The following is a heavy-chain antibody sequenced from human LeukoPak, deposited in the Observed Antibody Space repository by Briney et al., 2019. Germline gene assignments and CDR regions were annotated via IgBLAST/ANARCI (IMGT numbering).Heavy chain of an antibody. D-gene: IGHD3-22*01. CDR3: ARYYDGSGSPRFDP. J-gene: IGHJ5*02. CDR1: GGSISTYH. V-gene: IGHV4-4*08. Sequence: PSETLSLTCTVSGGSISTYHWSWIRQPPGKGLDWIGYIYTSGSTRYNPSLNSRVTISVDTSKNQFSLKLSSVTAADTAVHYCARYYDGSGSPRFDPWGQGTLVTVSS. CDR2: IYTSGST.